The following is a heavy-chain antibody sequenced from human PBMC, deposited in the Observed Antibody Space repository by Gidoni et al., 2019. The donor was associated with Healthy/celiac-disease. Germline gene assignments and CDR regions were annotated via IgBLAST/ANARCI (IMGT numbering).Heavy chain of an antibody. J-gene: IGHJ4*02. D-gene: IGHD6-13*01. Sequence: QVQLVESGGGVVQPGRSLRLSCAASGFTFSSYGMPWVRQAPGKGREGVAVISYDGSNKYYADSVKGRFTISRDNSKNTLYLQMNSLRAEDTAVYYCARDLKMKSLYSSSWGMGYWGQGTLVTVSS. CDR2: ISYDGSNK. V-gene: IGHV3-30*03. CDR1: GFTFSSYG. CDR3: ARDLKMKSLYSSSWGMGY.